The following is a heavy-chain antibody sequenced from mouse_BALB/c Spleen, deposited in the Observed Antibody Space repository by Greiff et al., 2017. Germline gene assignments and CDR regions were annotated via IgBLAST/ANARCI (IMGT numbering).Heavy chain of an antibody. CDR1: GFTFSSFG. V-gene: IGHV5-17*02. Sequence: EVQLVESGGGLVQPGGSRKLSCAASGFTFSSFGMHWVRQAPEKGLEWVAYISSGSSTIYYADTVKGRFTISRDNPKNTLFLQMTSLRSEDTAMYYCARGGYYVGPFDYWGQGTTLTVSS. D-gene: IGHD2-3*01. CDR3: ARGGYYVGPFDY. J-gene: IGHJ2*01. CDR2: ISSGSSTI.